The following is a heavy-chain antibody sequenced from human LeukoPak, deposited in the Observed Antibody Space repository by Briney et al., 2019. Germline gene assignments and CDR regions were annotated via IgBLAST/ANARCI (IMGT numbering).Heavy chain of an antibody. J-gene: IGHJ6*03. CDR2: IYPGDSDT. CDR1: GYSFTSYW. Sequence: GESLKISCKGSGYSFTSYWIGWVRQMPGKGLEWMGIIYPGDSDTRYSPSFQGQVTISADKSISTAYLQWSSLKASDTAMYYCARLYPSLRNYYYYYYMDVWGKGTTVTISS. V-gene: IGHV5-51*01. CDR3: ARLYPSLRNYYYYYYMDV.